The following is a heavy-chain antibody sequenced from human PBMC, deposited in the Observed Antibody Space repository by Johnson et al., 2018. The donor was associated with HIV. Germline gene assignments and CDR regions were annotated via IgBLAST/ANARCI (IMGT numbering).Heavy chain of an antibody. CDR2: ISYAGSYN. Sequence: QMQLVESGGGLVQPGGSLRPPSAASAFTFSSYAMSCARQAPGLVLEWVGVISYAGSYNYHADSVNGRFTISRDNSKSTLYLQMNSLRAEDTAVYYCARVRTGRENAFDIWGQGTMVTVSS. CDR3: ARVRTGRENAFDI. V-gene: IGHV3-30*03. D-gene: IGHD2-8*02. CDR1: AFTFSSYA. J-gene: IGHJ3*02.